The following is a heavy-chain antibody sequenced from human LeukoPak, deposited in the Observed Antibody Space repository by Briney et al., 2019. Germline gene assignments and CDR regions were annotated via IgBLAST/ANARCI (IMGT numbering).Heavy chain of an antibody. V-gene: IGHV3-66*01. D-gene: IGHD2-21*02. CDR2: IYSGGKT. CDR1: GFTVNSNY. J-gene: IGHJ6*02. Sequence: QPGGSLRLSCAASGFTVNSNYMSWVRQAPGKGLEWVSVIYSGGKTYYADSVKGRFTISRDNSKNTLYLQMNSLRAEDTAVYYCARDPCGGDCLYGMDVWGQGTTVTVSS. CDR3: ARDPCGGDCLYGMDV.